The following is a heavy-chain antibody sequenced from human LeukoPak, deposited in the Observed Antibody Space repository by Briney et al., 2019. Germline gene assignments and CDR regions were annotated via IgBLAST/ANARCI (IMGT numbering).Heavy chain of an antibody. V-gene: IGHV1-2*02. CDR3: ARDGYSSGWGPVHDY. CDR1: GHTFTGYY. Sequence: ASVKVSCKASGHTFTGYYMHWVRQAPGQGLEWMGWINPNSGGTNYAQKFQGRVTMTRDTSISTAYMELSRLRSDDTAVYYCARDGYSSGWGPVHDYWGQGTLVTVSS. CDR2: INPNSGGT. D-gene: IGHD6-19*01. J-gene: IGHJ4*02.